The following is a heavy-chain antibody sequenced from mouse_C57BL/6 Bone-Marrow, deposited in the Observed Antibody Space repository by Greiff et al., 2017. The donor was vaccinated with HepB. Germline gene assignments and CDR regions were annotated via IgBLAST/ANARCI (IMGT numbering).Heavy chain of an antibody. CDR3: ARHGSSPHWYFDV. Sequence: EVQVVESGGDLVKPGGSLKLSCAASGFTFSSYGMSWVRQTPDKRLEWVATISSGGSYNYYPDSVKGRFTISRDNAKNTLYLQMSSLKSEDTAMYYCARHGSSPHWYFDVWGTGTTVTVSS. V-gene: IGHV5-6*01. CDR1: GFTFSSYG. CDR2: ISSGGSYN. D-gene: IGHD1-1*01. J-gene: IGHJ1*03.